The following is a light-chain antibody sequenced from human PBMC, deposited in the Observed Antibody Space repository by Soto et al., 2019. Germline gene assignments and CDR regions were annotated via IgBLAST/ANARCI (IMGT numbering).Light chain of an antibody. CDR1: SSDVGGYNY. Sequence: QSVLTQPASVSGSPGQSITISCTGTSSDVGGYNYVSWYQQHPGKVPKLMIYDVSNRPSGVSNRFSGSKSGNTASLTVSGLQAEDEADYYCSSYTSSNFWVFGGGTQLTVL. CDR2: DVS. V-gene: IGLV2-14*03. CDR3: SSYTSSNFWV. J-gene: IGLJ3*02.